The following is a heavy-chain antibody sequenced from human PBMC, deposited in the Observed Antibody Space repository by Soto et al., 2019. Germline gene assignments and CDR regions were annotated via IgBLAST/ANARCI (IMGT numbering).Heavy chain of an antibody. D-gene: IGHD6-13*01. J-gene: IGHJ4*02. V-gene: IGHV4-31*03. Sequence: QVQLQESGPGLVKPSQTLSLTCNVSGCTISSGGYYWSWIRQHPGKGLGWIGYIYYSGRTYDNQSLKRRVTISVVESKNQFSLKLSAVTAADTAVYYCARDQVGSSWPLDYWGQGTLVTVSS. CDR2: IYYSGRT. CDR1: GCTISSGGYY. CDR3: ARDQVGSSWPLDY.